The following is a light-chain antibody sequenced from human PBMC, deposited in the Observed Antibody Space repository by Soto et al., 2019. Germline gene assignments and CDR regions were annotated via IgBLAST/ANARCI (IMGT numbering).Light chain of an antibody. CDR2: DVT. CDR3: SSYTSSGTQV. V-gene: IGLV2-14*03. Sequence: QSVLTQPASVSGSPGQSITISCTGTSSDVGGYNYVSWYLQHPGKAPKLMIYDVTNRPSGVSNRFSGSKSGNTASLTISGLQAEDEADYYCSSYTSSGTQVFGTGTKLTVL. J-gene: IGLJ1*01. CDR1: SSDVGGYNY.